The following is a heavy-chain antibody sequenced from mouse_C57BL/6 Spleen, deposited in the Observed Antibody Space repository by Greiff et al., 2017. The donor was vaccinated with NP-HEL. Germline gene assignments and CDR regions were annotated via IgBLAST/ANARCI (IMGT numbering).Heavy chain of an antibody. CDR2: IHPNSGST. Sequence: QVQLKQPGAELVKPGASVKLSCKASGYTFTSYWMHWVKQRPGQGLEWIGMIHPNSGSTNYNEKFKSKATLTVDKSSSTAYMQLSSLTSEDSAVYYCARRTAQALYAMDYWGQGTSVTVSS. D-gene: IGHD3-2*02. CDR3: ARRTAQALYAMDY. J-gene: IGHJ4*01. CDR1: GYTFTSYW. V-gene: IGHV1-64*01.